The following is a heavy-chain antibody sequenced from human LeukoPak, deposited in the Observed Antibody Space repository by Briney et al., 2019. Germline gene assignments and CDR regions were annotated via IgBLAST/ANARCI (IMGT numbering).Heavy chain of an antibody. CDR2: INPNGGGT. V-gene: IGHV1-2*04. Sequence: GASVKVSCKASGYTFSSYYMHWVRQAPGQGLEWMGWINPNGGGTNYAQKFQGWVTMTRDTSISTAYMELSRLRSDDTAVYYRARDSEGSPHDWGQGTLVTVSS. CDR1: GYTFSSYY. CDR3: ARDSEGSPHD. D-gene: IGHD3-10*01. J-gene: IGHJ4*02.